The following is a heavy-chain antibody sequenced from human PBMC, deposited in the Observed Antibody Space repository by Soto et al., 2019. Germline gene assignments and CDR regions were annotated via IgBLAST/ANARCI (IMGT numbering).Heavy chain of an antibody. CDR2: ISYDGSNK. Sequence: GGSLRLSCAASGVTFSSYGMHGVRQAPGKGLEWVAIISYDGSNKYYADSVKGRFTISRDDSKNTLYLQMNSLRAEDTAVYYSAKDLVFPEPSDSWGQGTLVTVSS. CDR3: AKDLVFPEPSDS. CDR1: GVTFSSYG. V-gene: IGHV3-30*18. D-gene: IGHD3-16*01. J-gene: IGHJ4*02.